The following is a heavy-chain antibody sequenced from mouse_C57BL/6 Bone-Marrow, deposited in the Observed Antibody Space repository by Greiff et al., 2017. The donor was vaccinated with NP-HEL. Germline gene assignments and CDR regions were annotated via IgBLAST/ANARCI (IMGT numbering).Heavy chain of an antibody. CDR2: IYPGGGYT. J-gene: IGHJ2*01. CDR3: AHGYDFFDY. Sequence: QVQLKESGAELVRPGTSVKMSCKASGYTFTNYWIGWAKQRPGHGLEWIGDIYPGGGYTNYNEKFKSKATLTVDTSSSTAYMQLSSLTSEDSAVYYCAHGYDFFDYWGQGTTLTVSS. V-gene: IGHV1-63*01. D-gene: IGHD2-2*01. CDR1: GYTFTNYW.